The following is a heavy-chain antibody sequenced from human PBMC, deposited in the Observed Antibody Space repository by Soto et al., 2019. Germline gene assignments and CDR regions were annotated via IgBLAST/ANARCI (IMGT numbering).Heavy chain of an antibody. CDR3: TRAGDFHLTGAFDI. CDR2: IYYSENT. V-gene: IGHV4-59*12. J-gene: IGHJ3*02. CDR1: GGSISSYY. Sequence: SDTLSLICTVSGGSISSYYWSWIRQPAGKGLEWIGYIYYSENTNYNPSLKRRVTILVDKSKNQFSLKLNSVTAADTAVYYCTRAGDFHLTGAFDIWGQGTTVTVSS. D-gene: IGHD2-21*01.